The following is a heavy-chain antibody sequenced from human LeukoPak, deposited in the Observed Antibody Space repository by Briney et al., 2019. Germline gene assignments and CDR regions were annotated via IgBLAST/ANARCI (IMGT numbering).Heavy chain of an antibody. Sequence: GGSLRLSCAASGFTFSTYSMTWVRQAPGKGLEWVSSISTSSSYIYYPDSVKGRFTISRDNAKKSLYLQMNSLRTEDTAVYYCARDYFSLRAFDIWGKGTMVTVSS. V-gene: IGHV3-21*01. CDR1: GFTFSTYS. CDR2: ISTSSSYI. D-gene: IGHD5-12*01. J-gene: IGHJ3*02. CDR3: ARDYFSLRAFDI.